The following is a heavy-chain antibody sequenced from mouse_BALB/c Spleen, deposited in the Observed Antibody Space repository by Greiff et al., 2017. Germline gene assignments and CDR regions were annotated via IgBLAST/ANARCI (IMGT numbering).Heavy chain of an antibody. CDR3: ARWLRRWFAY. V-gene: IGHV1-7*01. Sequence: VKLVESGAELAKPGASVKMSCKASGYTFTSYWMHWVKQRPGQGLEWIGYINPSTGYTEYNQKFKDKATLTADKSSSTAYMQLSSLTSEDSAVYYCARWLRRWFAYWGQGTLVTVSA. CDR1: GYTFTSYW. CDR2: INPSTGYT. D-gene: IGHD2-2*01. J-gene: IGHJ3*01.